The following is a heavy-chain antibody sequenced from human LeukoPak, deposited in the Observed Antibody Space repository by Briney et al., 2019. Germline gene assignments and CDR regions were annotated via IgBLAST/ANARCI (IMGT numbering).Heavy chain of an antibody. CDR1: GGTFSSYA. CDR3: ANDNKITVTTIPFDY. J-gene: IGHJ4*02. D-gene: IGHD4-11*01. CDR2: IIPILGIS. Sequence: SVKASCKASGGTFSSYAISWVRQAPGQGLEWMGRIIPILGISNYAQKFQGRVTITADKSTNTAYMELSSLRSEDTAEYYCANDNKITVTTIPFDYWGQGTLVTVSA. V-gene: IGHV1-69*04.